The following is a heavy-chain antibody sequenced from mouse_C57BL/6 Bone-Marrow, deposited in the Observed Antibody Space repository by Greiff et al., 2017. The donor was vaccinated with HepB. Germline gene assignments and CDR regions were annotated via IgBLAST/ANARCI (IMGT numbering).Heavy chain of an antibody. Sequence: VQLKESGPELVKPGASVKISCKASGYSFTGYYMNWVKQSPEKSLEWIGEINPSTGGTTYNQKFKAKATLTVDKSSSTAYMQLKSLTSEDSAVYYCARGVPHWYFDVWGTGTTVTVSS. CDR2: INPSTGGT. CDR3: ARGVPHWYFDV. CDR1: GYSFTGYY. D-gene: IGHD5-1*01. J-gene: IGHJ1*03. V-gene: IGHV1-42*01.